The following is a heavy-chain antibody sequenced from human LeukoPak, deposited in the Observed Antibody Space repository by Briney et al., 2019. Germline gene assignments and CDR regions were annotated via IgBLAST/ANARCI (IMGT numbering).Heavy chain of an antibody. J-gene: IGHJ4*02. CDR2: IGGRDDRT. D-gene: IGHD3-3*01. V-gene: IGHV3-23*01. CDR1: GFTFTGHT. CDR3: AKDPNPFYDFWSGYK. Sequence: GGSLRLSCAASGFTFTGHTTTWLRQAPGKGLEWVSIIGGRDDRTYYADSVKGRFTISRDNSKNTLYLQMNSLRGEDTAVYYCAKDPNPFYDFWSGYKWGQGTLVTVSS.